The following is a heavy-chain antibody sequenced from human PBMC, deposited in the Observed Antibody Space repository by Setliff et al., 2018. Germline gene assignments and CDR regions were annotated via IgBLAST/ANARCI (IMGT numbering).Heavy chain of an antibody. D-gene: IGHD3-22*01. CDR1: GVTFSNYD. Sequence: SVKVSCKASGVTFSNYDITWVRQAPGQGLEWLGRIIPMHHIAKSSQKFQGRVTVTADESTSTAYMELSSLRSEDTAVYYCARDVFPYHYEGAFDIWGQGTMVTVSS. CDR2: IIPMHHIA. J-gene: IGHJ3*02. CDR3: ARDVFPYHYEGAFDI. V-gene: IGHV1-69*04.